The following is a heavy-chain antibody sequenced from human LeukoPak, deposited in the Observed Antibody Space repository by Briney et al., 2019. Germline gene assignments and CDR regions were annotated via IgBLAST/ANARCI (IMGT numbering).Heavy chain of an antibody. D-gene: IGHD3-16*01. CDR1: GGTFSSYT. CDR3: ARPVWGVTHDAFDI. CDR2: IIPILGIA. Sequence: SVKVSCKASGGTFSSYTISWVRQAPGQGLEWMGRIIPILGIANYAQKFQGRVTITADKSTSTGYMELSSLRSEDTAVYYCARPVWGVTHDAFDIWGQGTMVTVSS. V-gene: IGHV1-69*02. J-gene: IGHJ3*02.